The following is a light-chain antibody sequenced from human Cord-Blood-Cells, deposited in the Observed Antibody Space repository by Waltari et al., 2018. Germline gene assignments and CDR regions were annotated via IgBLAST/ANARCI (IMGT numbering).Light chain of an antibody. J-gene: IGKJ4*01. CDR2: DAS. Sequence: IDLTHSPAPLSLSPAQRATLPCTASQSVSSYLAGYQQKPGQAPRLLIYDASNRATGIPARFSGSGSGTDFTLTISSLEPEDFAVYYCQQRSNWPLTFGGGTKVEIK. CDR3: QQRSNWPLT. CDR1: QSVSSY. V-gene: IGKV3-11*01.